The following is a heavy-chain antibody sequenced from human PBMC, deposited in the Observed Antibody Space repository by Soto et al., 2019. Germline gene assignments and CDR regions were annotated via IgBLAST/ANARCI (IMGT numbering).Heavy chain of an antibody. CDR3: ARSARGYYYYYGMDV. J-gene: IGHJ6*02. Sequence: PGESLKISCKGSGYSFTSYWIGWVRQMPGKGLEWMGIIYPGDSYTNYSPSFQGHVTISADKSISTAYLQWSSLKASDTAMYYCARSARGYYYYYGMDVWGQGTTVTVSS. CDR2: IYPGDSYT. V-gene: IGHV5-51*01. CDR1: GYSFTSYW. D-gene: IGHD3-10*01.